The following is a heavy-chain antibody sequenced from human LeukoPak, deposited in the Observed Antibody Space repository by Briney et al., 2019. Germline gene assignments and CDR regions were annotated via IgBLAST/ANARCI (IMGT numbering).Heavy chain of an antibody. CDR3: AKTDYDILTGYSYYYYMDV. D-gene: IGHD3-9*01. V-gene: IGHV3-74*01. CDR2: IDGDESAT. CDR1: GFTFRSHW. Sequence: GGSLRLSCAASGFTFRSHWMHWVRQAPGKGLIWVSRIDGDESATYYGDSVKGRFTISRDNAKNTLYLQMNSLRAEDTAVYYCAKTDYDILTGYSYYYYMDVWGKGTTVTISS. J-gene: IGHJ6*03.